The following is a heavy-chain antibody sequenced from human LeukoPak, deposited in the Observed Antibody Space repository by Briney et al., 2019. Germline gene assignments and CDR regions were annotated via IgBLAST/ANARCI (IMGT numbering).Heavy chain of an antibody. CDR2: IYYSGST. CDR3: ARDPAIFGVGNYDY. Sequence: SETLSLTCTVSGGSISSSRYYWGWIRQPPGKGLEWIGSIYYSGSTYYNPSLKSRVTISVDTSKNQFSLKLSSVTAADTAVYYCARDPAIFGVGNYDYWGQGTLVTVSS. V-gene: IGHV4-39*07. J-gene: IGHJ4*02. D-gene: IGHD3-3*01. CDR1: GGSISSSRYY.